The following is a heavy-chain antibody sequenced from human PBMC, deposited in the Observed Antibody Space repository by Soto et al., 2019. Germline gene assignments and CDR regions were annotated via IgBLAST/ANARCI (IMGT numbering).Heavy chain of an antibody. CDR1: GFTFSGYN. D-gene: IGHD2-2*01. CDR3: ARRGTISSAHLFDH. V-gene: IGHV3-11*01. CDR2: ITSSGSNT. J-gene: IGHJ4*02. Sequence: QVQLVESGGGLVKPGGSLRLSCAASGFTFSGYNMSWIRQAPGKGLEWVSYITSSGSNTFDAESVKGRFTISRDNTMNLLYLQRNSLSAEDIALYYCARRGTISSAHLFDHWGQGTLLTVSS.